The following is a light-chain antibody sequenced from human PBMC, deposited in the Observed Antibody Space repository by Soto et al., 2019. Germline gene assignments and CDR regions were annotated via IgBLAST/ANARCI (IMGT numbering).Light chain of an antibody. J-gene: IGLJ2*01. CDR2: AVI. CDR3: SSYAGGNNIMV. Sequence: QSALTQPPSASGSPGQSVTISCTGTSSDVGAYNYVSWYQQEPGKAPKLMIYAVIKRPSGVPDRFSGSKSGNTASLTVSGLRAADEADYFCSSYAGGNNIMVFGGGTKLTVL. CDR1: SSDVGAYNY. V-gene: IGLV2-8*01.